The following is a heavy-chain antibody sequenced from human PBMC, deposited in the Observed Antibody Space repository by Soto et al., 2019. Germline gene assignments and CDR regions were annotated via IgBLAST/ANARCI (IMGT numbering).Heavy chain of an antibody. CDR2: IYYSGST. CDR1: GGSLSSYN. CDR3: ARQLYWFDP. Sequence: PSETXFLTRPVSGGSLSSYNWSWIRQPPGKGLEWIGYIYYSGSTNYNPSLKSRVTISVDTSKNQFSLKLSSVTAADTAVYYCARQLYWFDPWGQGTLVTVSS. J-gene: IGHJ5*02. V-gene: IGHV4-59*08.